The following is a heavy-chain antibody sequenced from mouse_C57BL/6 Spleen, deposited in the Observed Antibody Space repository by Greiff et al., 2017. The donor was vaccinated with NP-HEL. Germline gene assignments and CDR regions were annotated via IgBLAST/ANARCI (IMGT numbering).Heavy chain of an antibody. D-gene: IGHD2-4*01. CDR3: ARGDYDYGYFDY. CDR1: GYTFTSYG. Sequence: VQLQQSGAELARPGASVKLSCKASGYTFTSYGISWVKQRTGQGLEWIGEIYPRSGNTYYNEKFKGKATLTADKSSSTAYMELRSVTSEDSAVYFCARGDYDYGYFDYWGQGTTLTVSS. J-gene: IGHJ2*01. CDR2: IYPRSGNT. V-gene: IGHV1-81*01.